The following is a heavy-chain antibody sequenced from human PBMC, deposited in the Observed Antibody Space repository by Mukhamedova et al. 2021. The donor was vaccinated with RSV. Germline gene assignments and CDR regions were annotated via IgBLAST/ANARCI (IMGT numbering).Heavy chain of an antibody. CDR3: TTGTGSYYPY. V-gene: IGHV3-15*01. D-gene: IGHD1-26*01. J-gene: IGHJ4*02. Sequence: ATDYAAPVKGRFTISRYDSKNTLYLQMNSLKTEDTAVYYCTTGTGSYYPYWGQGTLVTVSS. CDR2: AT.